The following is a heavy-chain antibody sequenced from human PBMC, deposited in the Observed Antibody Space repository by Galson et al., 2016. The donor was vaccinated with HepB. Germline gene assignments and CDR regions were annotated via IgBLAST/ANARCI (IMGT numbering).Heavy chain of an antibody. D-gene: IGHD3-10*01. Sequence: SLRLSCAVSAGTFKNYAMNWVRQAPGKGLEWVAAISGSGGRTSYEDSVRGRFTISRDNSKNTLVLRMNRVGVEDTAVYFCAKSGFFGELDKWGQGTGVVVSS. CDR1: AGTFKNYA. V-gene: IGHV3-23*01. CDR2: ISGSGGRT. J-gene: IGHJ4*02. CDR3: AKSGFFGELDK.